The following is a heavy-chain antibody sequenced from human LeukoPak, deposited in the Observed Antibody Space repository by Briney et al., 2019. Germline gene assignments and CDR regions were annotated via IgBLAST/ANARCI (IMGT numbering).Heavy chain of an antibody. CDR1: GFTFSSYW. CDR3: APAGGYYYASGSPVG. CDR2: IKQDGSEK. Sequence: PGGSLRLSCAASGFTFSSYWMSWVRQAPGKGLEWVANIKQDGSEKYYVDSVKGRFTISRDNAKNSLYLQMNSLRAEDTAVYYCAPAGGYYYASGSPVGGGHGTLVTVSS. D-gene: IGHD3-10*01. V-gene: IGHV3-7*01. J-gene: IGHJ4*01.